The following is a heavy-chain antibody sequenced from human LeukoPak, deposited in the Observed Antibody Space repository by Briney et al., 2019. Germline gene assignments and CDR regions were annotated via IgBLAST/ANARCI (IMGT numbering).Heavy chain of an antibody. V-gene: IGHV3-23*01. Sequence: GGSLRLSCAASGFTFSSYAMSWVRQAPGKGLEWVSAISGSGGSTYYADSVKGRFTISRDNSKNTLYLQMNSLRAEDTAVYYCAKVGFCGGDCYWGYYYYYYGMDVWGQGTTVTVSS. CDR1: GFTFSSYA. CDR3: AKVGFCGGDCYWGYYYYYYGMDV. J-gene: IGHJ6*02. D-gene: IGHD2-21*02. CDR2: ISGSGGST.